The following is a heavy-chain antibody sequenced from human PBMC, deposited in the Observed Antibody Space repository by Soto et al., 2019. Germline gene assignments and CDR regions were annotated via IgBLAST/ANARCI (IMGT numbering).Heavy chain of an antibody. CDR3: YYDLWSGSTTGAY. V-gene: IGHV3-15*01. CDR2: IKSKTDGGKT. J-gene: IGHJ4*02. CDR1: GFTFSNAW. D-gene: IGHD3-3*01. Sequence: GGSLRLSCAASGFTFSNAWMSWVRQAPGKGLEWVGRIKSKTDGGKTDYAAPVKGRFTISRDDSKNTLYLQMNSLKTEDTAVYYCYYDLWSGSTTGAYWGQGTLVTVSS.